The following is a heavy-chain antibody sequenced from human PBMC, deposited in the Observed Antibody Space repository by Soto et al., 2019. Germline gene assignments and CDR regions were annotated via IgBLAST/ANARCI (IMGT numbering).Heavy chain of an antibody. CDR1: GFTFSNAW. V-gene: IGHV3-15*07. CDR2: IKSKTDGGTT. D-gene: IGHD4-17*01. Sequence: PGGSLRLSCAASGFTFSNAWMNWVRQAPGKGLEWVGRIKSKTDGGTTDYAAPVKGRFTISRDDSKNTLYLQMNSLKTEDTAVYYCTKDRSGDYVPTYGMDVWGQGTTVTVSS. CDR3: TKDRSGDYVPTYGMDV. J-gene: IGHJ6*02.